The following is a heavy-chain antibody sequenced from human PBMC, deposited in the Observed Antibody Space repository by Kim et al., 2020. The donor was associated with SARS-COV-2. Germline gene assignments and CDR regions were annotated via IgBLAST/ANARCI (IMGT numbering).Heavy chain of an antibody. J-gene: IGHJ4*02. D-gene: IGHD2-21*02. V-gene: IGHV3-23*01. Sequence: DSVKGRFTISRDNSKNTLYLQMNSLRAEDTAVYYCAKDYQRRWGGDPFDYWGQGTLVTVSS. CDR3: AKDYQRRWGGDPFDY.